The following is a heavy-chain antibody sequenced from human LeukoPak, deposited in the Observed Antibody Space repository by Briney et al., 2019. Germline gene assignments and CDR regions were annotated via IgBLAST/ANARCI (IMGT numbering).Heavy chain of an antibody. J-gene: IGHJ5*02. CDR2: IWDDGNNK. CDR3: ARDSYQDYYGRFDP. CDR1: GFSFSNHG. Sequence: GGSLRLSCAASGFSFSNHGMHWVSQAPGKRLEWVAVIWDDGNNKRYANSVNGRFTISRDNSENTLYLQMNGLTAEDTAMYYCARDSYQDYYGRFDPWGQGTLVIVSS. V-gene: IGHV3-33*01. D-gene: IGHD3-10*01.